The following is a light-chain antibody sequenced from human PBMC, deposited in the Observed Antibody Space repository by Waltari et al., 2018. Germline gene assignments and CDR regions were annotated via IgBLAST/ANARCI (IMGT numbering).Light chain of an antibody. Sequence: DMQMTQSQSSLSASVGDRVTITCRASQGISSYLNWYQQKAGKAPKLLIYAASNLQNGVPSRFRGSGSVTDFTLTINSLQLEDFATYYCQQSYTPPSLTFGQGTKVEIK. V-gene: IGKV1-39*01. CDR2: AAS. CDR1: QGISSY. J-gene: IGKJ1*01. CDR3: QQSYTPPSLT.